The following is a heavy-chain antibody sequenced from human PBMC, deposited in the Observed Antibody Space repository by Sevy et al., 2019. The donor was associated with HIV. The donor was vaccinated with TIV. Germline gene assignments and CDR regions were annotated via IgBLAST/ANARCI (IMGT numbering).Heavy chain of an antibody. CDR2: ISSSSSYI. CDR3: ARVTSSDSSGPHFDY. CDR1: GFTFSSYS. Sequence: GGSLRLSCAASGFTFSSYSMNWVRQAPGKGLEWVSSISSSSSYIYYADSVKGRFTIPRDNAKNSLYLQMNSLRAEDTAVYYCARVTSSDSSGPHFDYWGQGTLVTVSS. J-gene: IGHJ4*02. D-gene: IGHD3-22*01. V-gene: IGHV3-21*01.